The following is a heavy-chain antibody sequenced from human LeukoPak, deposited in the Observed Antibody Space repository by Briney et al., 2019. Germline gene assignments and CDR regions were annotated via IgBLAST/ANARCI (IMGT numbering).Heavy chain of an antibody. CDR1: GGTFSGYY. V-gene: IGHV4-34*01. CDR2: MNPSGSN. Sequence: SETLSLTCAVYGGTFSGYYWTWIRQTPEKGLEWIGEMNPSGSNNYNPSLKSRVTISVDTSKNQFSLELGSVTAADTAVYYCARGRQDVTMIVVVMTAVSYYLDVWGKGTTVTVS. CDR3: ARGRQDVTMIVVVMTAVSYYLDV. D-gene: IGHD3-22*01. J-gene: IGHJ6*03.